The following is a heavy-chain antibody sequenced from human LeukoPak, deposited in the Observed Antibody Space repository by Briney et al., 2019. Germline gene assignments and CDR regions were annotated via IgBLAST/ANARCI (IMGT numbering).Heavy chain of an antibody. Sequence: ASVKVSCKASGYTFTGYYMHWVRQAPGQGLEWMGIINPSGGSTSYAQKFQGRVTMTRDASTSTVYMELSSLRSEDTAVYYCARDGLLGGDWFDPWGQGTLVTVSS. CDR2: INPSGGST. CDR1: GYTFTGYY. V-gene: IGHV1-46*01. J-gene: IGHJ5*02. CDR3: ARDGLLGGDWFDP. D-gene: IGHD3-16*01.